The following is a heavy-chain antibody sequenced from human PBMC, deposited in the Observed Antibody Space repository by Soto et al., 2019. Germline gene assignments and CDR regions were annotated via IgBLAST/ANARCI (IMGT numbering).Heavy chain of an antibody. V-gene: IGHV3-21*01. D-gene: IGHD3-3*01. J-gene: IGHJ3*02. Sequence: GGSLRLSCAASGFTFSSYSMNWVRQAPGKGLEWVSSISSSSSYIYYADSVKGRFTISRDNAKNSLYLQMNSLRAEDTAVYYCARPTRENYDFSSDAFDIWGQGTMVTVSS. CDR1: GFTFSSYS. CDR3: ARPTRENYDFSSDAFDI. CDR2: ISSSSSYI.